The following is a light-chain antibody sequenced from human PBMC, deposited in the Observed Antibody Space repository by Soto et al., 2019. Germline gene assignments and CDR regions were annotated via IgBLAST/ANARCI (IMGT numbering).Light chain of an antibody. Sequence: DIVMTQSPDSLAVSLGERATINCKSSQSVLYSSNNKNYLAWYQQKPGQPPKLLIYWASTRESGVPDRFSGGGSGTDFTLTISSLQAEDVAVSYCQQYYSTPWTFGQGPKVEIK. V-gene: IGKV4-1*01. CDR1: QSVLYSSNNKNY. CDR2: WAS. J-gene: IGKJ1*01. CDR3: QQYYSTPWT.